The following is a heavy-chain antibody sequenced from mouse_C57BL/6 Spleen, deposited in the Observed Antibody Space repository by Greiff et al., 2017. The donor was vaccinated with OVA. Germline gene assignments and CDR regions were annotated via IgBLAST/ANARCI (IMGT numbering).Heavy chain of an antibody. J-gene: IGHJ3*01. CDR1: GFTFSSYA. V-gene: IGHV5-9-1*02. Sequence: EVKLEESGEGLVKPGGSLKLSCAASGFTFSSYAMSWVRQTPEKRLEWVAYISSGGDYIYYADTVKGRFTISRDNARNTLYLQMSRLKSEDTAMYYGTREDGSSYRSFAYWGQGTLVTVSA. CDR3: TREDGSSYRSFAY. CDR2: ISSGGDYI. D-gene: IGHD1-1*01.